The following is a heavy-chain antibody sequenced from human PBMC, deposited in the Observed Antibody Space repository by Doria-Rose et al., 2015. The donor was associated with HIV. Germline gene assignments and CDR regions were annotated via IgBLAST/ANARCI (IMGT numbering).Heavy chain of an antibody. V-gene: IGHV3-30*03. J-gene: IGHJ6*02. D-gene: IGHD5-12*01. CDR3: ASIGYTGVYYYNMDL. CDR2: ISDDGSNQ. CDR1: GFTFKVYP. Sequence: QVQLVQSGGGVVQPGRSLRLSCGASGFTFKVYPMYWIRQVPGKGLEWVAVISDDGSNQYYAGSVKGRFTISRDNSKNTVFLQMNSLRAEDTAVYYCASIGYTGVYYYNMDLWGQGTTVIVSS.